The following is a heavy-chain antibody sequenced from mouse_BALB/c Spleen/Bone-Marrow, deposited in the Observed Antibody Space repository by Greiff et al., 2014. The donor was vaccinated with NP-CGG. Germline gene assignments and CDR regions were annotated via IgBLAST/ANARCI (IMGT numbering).Heavy chain of an antibody. CDR1: GYAFSAYW. Sequence: VQLQQSGAELVRPGSSVKISCKASGYAFSAYWMNWVKQRPGQGLEWIGQIYPGDGDTNYNGKFKGKATLTTDKSSSTAYMQLSSLTSEDSAVYFCTRSTATFDYWGQGTTLTVSS. CDR3: TRSTATFDY. CDR2: IYPGDGDT. D-gene: IGHD1-2*01. V-gene: IGHV1-80*01. J-gene: IGHJ2*01.